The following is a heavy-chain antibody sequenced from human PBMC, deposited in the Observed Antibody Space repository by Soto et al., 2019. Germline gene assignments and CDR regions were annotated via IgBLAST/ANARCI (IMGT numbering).Heavy chain of an antibody. V-gene: IGHV3-9*01. CDR3: AKDIGHVLNYYDSSGYYPMYPYFDY. Sequence: PGGSLRLSCSASVFTFDDYAMHWVRQAPGKGLEWVSGISWNSGSIGYADSVKGRFTISRDNAKNSLYLQMNSLRAEDTALYYCAKDIGHVLNYYDSSGYYPMYPYFDYWGQGNLVTVSS. CDR2: ISWNSGSI. J-gene: IGHJ4*02. CDR1: VFTFDDYA. D-gene: IGHD3-22*01.